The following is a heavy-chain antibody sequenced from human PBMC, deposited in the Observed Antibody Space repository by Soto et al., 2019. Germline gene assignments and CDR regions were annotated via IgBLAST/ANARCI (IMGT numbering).Heavy chain of an antibody. V-gene: IGHV3-21*01. D-gene: IGHD6-6*01. J-gene: IGHJ6*03. CDR1: GFTFSSYS. CDR3: ARDEGLIAARRYYYYYMDV. Sequence: EVQLVESGGGLVKPGGSLRLSCAASGFTFSSYSMNWVRQAPGKGLEWVSSISSSSSYIYYADSVKGRFTISRDNAKNSLYLQMNSLRAEDTAVYYCARDEGLIAARRYYYYYMDVWGKGTTVTVSS. CDR2: ISSSSSYI.